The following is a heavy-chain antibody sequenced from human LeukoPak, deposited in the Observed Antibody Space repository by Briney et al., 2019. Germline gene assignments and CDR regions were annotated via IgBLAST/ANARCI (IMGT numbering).Heavy chain of an antibody. CDR1: GGSFNSHY. CDR3: ARDGDSGGWFDS. J-gene: IGHJ5*01. D-gene: IGHD6-25*01. Sequence: SETLSLTCTVSGGSFNSHYWSWIRQPPGKGLECTGYIYYSGSTKYNPSLNSRATISLDTSKNQFFLKLTSVTAADTAVYYCARDGDSGGWFDSWGQGALVTVSS. V-gene: IGHV4-59*11. CDR2: IYYSGST.